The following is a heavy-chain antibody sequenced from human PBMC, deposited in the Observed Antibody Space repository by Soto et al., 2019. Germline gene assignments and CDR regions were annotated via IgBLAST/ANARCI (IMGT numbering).Heavy chain of an antibody. Sequence: SVKVSCKASGGTFSNSGISWVRQAPGQGLEWMGGIIPIFDTTNYAQKLQGRVTMTRDTAIRTAYMEVSRLRSDDTAVYYCARGRASGSYYLLDYWGQGTLVTVSS. CDR1: GGTFSNSG. CDR2: IIPIFDTT. D-gene: IGHD3-10*01. CDR3: ARGRASGSYYLLDY. J-gene: IGHJ4*02. V-gene: IGHV1-69*05.